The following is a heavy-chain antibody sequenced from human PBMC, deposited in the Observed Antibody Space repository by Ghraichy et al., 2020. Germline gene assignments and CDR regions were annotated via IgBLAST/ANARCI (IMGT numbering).Heavy chain of an antibody. CDR2: ISYDGSNK. Sequence: GESLNISCAASGFTFSSYGMHWVRQAPGKGLEWVAVISYDGSNKYYADSVKGRFTISRDNSKNTLYLQMNSLRAEDTAVYYCANSYSSGWRLYYYYMDVWGKGTTVTVSS. J-gene: IGHJ6*03. CDR3: ANSYSSGWRLYYYYMDV. D-gene: IGHD6-19*01. CDR1: GFTFSSYG. V-gene: IGHV3-30*18.